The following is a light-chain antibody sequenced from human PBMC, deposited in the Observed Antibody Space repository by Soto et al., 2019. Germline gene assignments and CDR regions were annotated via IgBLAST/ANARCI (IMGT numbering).Light chain of an antibody. CDR2: GAS. CDR3: QQYGSSPRT. J-gene: IGKJ1*01. Sequence: EIVMTQSPATLSVSPGERATLSCRASQNISSYLIWYQQKPGQAPRLLIYGASSRATGIPDRFSGSGSGTDFTLTISRLEPEDFAVYYCQQYGSSPRTFGQGTKV. CDR1: QNISSY. V-gene: IGKV3-20*01.